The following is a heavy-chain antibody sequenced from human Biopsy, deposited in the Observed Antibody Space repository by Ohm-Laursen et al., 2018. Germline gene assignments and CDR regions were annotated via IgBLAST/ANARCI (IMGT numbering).Heavy chain of an antibody. CDR3: ARAGTAINGNSLGFDP. Sequence: SETLSLICAVYVGLFRGYYWTWIRQPPGKGLEWIGEINHRGSTNYSPSLKGRVSISVEQSKNHFSLKLNSVTAADTAVYYCARAGTAINGNSLGFDPWGQGTLVTVSS. J-gene: IGHJ5*02. D-gene: IGHD1-20*01. CDR1: VGLFRGYY. CDR2: INHRGST. V-gene: IGHV4-34*01.